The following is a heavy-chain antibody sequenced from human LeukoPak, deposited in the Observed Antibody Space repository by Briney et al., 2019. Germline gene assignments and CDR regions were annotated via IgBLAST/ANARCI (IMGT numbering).Heavy chain of an antibody. V-gene: IGHV3-23*01. CDR1: GFTFSSYA. J-gene: IGHJ4*02. CDR2: MGGSVGST. CDR3: AKLRPGFMFFFDY. Sequence: GGSLRLSCAASGFTFSSYAMSWVRQAPGKGLEWVSAMGGSVGSTYYADSVKGRFTISRDNSKKTLYLEMNSLRAEDTAVYYCAKLRPGFMFFFDYWGQGTLVTVSS. D-gene: IGHD3/OR15-3a*01.